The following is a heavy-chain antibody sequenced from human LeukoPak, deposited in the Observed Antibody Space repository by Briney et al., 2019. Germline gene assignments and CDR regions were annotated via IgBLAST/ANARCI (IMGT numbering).Heavy chain of an antibody. D-gene: IGHD5-24*01. CDR1: GFSFSSHW. Sequence: PGGSLRLSCAASGFSFSSHWMTWVRQAPGKGLEYVSCMKGDGSERYHVDSVKGRFTISRDNAKNSLYLQMNSLTADDTAVYYCTKAGDGYNEGRDYWGQGTLVTVSS. V-gene: IGHV3-7*01. CDR2: MKGDGSER. CDR3: TKAGDGYNEGRDY. J-gene: IGHJ4*02.